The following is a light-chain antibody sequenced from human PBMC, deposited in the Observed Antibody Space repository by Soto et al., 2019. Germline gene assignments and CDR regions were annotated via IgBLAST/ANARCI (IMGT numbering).Light chain of an antibody. CDR1: QSISSY. V-gene: IGKV1-39*01. CDR2: AAS. J-gene: IGKJ4*01. Sequence: IQMTQSPSSLSASVGDRVTITCRASQSISSYLNWYQQKPGKAPKLLIYAASSLQSGVPSRFSGSGSGTDLTLTISSLQPEDFATYYCQQSYSTVLTFGGGTKVEIK. CDR3: QQSYSTVLT.